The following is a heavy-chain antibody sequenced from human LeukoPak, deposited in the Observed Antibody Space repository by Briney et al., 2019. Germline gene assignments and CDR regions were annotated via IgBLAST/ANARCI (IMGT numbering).Heavy chain of an antibody. D-gene: IGHD3-22*01. CDR3: ARLGRADSGYYVAYDI. CDR1: GDSIISYY. CDR2: IYYNGTT. V-gene: IGHV4-59*08. J-gene: IGHJ3*02. Sequence: SETLSLTCIVSGDSIISYYWSWIRQPPGKGLEWIGYIYYNGTTNYKPSLKSRVTMSVDTSRTQFSLKLSSVTAADTAFYYCARLGRADSGYYVAYDIWGQGTMVTVSS.